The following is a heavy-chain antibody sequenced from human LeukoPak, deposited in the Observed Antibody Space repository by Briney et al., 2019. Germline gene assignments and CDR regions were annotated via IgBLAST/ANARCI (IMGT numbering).Heavy chain of an antibody. CDR2: ISASGGST. CDR3: AKDAIEWSFYAFDI. CDR1: GFTFSSYA. J-gene: IGHJ3*02. V-gene: IGHV3-23*01. Sequence: PGGSLRLSCAASGFTFSSYAMTGVRQAPGRGVEWVSVISASGGSTYYADSVKGRFTISRDNSKNTLYLQMNSLRAEDTAIYYCAKDAIEWSFYAFDIWGQGTMVTVSS. D-gene: IGHD3-3*01.